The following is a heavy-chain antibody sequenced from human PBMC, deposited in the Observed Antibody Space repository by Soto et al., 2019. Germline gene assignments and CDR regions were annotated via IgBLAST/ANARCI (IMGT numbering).Heavy chain of an antibody. CDR3: ARDRATFEY. CDR2: ISGSGSNT. V-gene: IGHV3-23*01. J-gene: IGHJ4*02. D-gene: IGHD1-26*01. CDR1: GFTFTSYA. Sequence: GGSLRLSCAASGFTFTSYAMSWVRLTPGKGLEWVSAISGSGSNTFYADSVRGRFTISRDNSKNTVFLQMNNLRAEDTAVYFCARDRATFEYRGQGTRGTVSS.